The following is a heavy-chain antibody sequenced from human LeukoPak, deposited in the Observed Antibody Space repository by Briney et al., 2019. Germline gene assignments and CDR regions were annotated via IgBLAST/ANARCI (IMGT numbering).Heavy chain of an antibody. CDR2: IYYSGST. Sequence: PSETLSLTCTVCRVSISSYYWSWIPQPPGKGLEWIGYIYYSGSTNYNPSLKSRVTISVDTSKNQFSLKLSSVTAADTAVYYSAKAPGYSSYYFYFYLDVWGKGTTVTVSS. CDR1: RVSISSYY. V-gene: IGHV4-59*01. CDR3: AKAPGYSSYYFYFYLDV. D-gene: IGHD4-11*01. J-gene: IGHJ6*03.